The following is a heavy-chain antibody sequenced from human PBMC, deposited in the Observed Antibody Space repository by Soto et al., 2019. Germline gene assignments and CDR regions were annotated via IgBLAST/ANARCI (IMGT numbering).Heavy chain of an antibody. V-gene: IGHV3-48*02. D-gene: IGHD6-13*01. CDR1: GFTFSSYS. Sequence: GGSLRLSCAASGFTFSSYSMNWVRQAPGKGLEWVSYISGSSSTIYYADSVKGRFTISRDNAKNSLYLQMNSLRDEDTAVYYCARDLGQQRFRYYYGMDVWGQGTTVTVSS. CDR3: ARDLGQQRFRYYYGMDV. CDR2: ISGSSSTI. J-gene: IGHJ6*02.